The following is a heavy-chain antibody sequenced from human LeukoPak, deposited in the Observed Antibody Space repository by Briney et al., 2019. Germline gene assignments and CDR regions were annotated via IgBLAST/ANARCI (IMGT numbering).Heavy chain of an antibody. CDR2: IYYSGST. V-gene: IGHV4-59*01. D-gene: IGHD6-13*01. J-gene: IGHJ5*02. CDR1: GGSISSYH. Sequence: SETLSLTCTVSGGSISSYHWSWIRQPPGKGLECIGYIYYSGSTHYNPSLKSRVTISVDTSKNQFSLKLSSVTAADTAVYYCARGYSSSWYWFDPWGQGTLVTVSS. CDR3: ARGYSSSWYWFDP.